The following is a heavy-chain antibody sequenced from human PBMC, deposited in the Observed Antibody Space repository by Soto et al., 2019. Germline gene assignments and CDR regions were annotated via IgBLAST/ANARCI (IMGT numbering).Heavy chain of an antibody. Sequence: QVQLVQSGAEVKKPGASVKVSCKASGYTFTSYGISWVRQAPGQGLEWMGWISAYNGNKKYAQKFQGRVTMTTDTSTRTAYMELRSLRSDATAVYYCARDLNLGLAAGWGQGTLVTVSS. CDR2: ISAYNGNK. V-gene: IGHV1-18*01. CDR3: ARDLNLGLAAG. D-gene: IGHD6-13*01. CDR1: GYTFTSYG. J-gene: IGHJ4*02.